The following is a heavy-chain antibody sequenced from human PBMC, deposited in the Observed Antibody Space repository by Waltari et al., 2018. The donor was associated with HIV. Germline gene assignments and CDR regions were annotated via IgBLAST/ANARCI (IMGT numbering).Heavy chain of an antibody. CDR2: IKTKADGGAA. J-gene: IGHJ6*02. V-gene: IGHV3-15*01. D-gene: IGHD3-10*01. CDR3: TTSMIRKVSYYYGMDV. Sequence: EVQLVESGGGLVKPGGSLRVSCAASGFTFSHARMSWVRQAPGKGLEWVGHIKTKADGGAADYAAPVKGRFTISRDDSKNTLYLQMDSLKTEDTAVYYCTTSMIRKVSYYYGMDVWGQGTTVTVSS. CDR1: GFTFSHAR.